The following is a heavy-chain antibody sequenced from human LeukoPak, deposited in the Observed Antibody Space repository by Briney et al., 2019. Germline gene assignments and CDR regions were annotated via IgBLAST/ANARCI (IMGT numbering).Heavy chain of an antibody. J-gene: IGHJ4*02. CDR1: GFTFSSYG. D-gene: IGHD2-15*01. Sequence: GGSLRLSCTASGFTFSSYGMHWVRQAPGKGLEWVAVISDDGTHNLYADSLKGRFTISRDNSKNTLYLQIHSLRPEDTAVYYCAKDTGYCGGGSCYYYYFDYWGRGTLVTVSS. CDR2: ISDDGTHN. CDR3: AKDTGYCGGGSCYYYYFDY. V-gene: IGHV3-30*18.